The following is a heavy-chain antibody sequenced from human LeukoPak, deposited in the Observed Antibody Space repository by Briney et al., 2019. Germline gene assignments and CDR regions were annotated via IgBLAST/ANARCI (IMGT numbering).Heavy chain of an antibody. D-gene: IGHD3-16*02. J-gene: IGHJ2*01. CDR3: ARDPIVSVGDWYFDL. CDR2: ICYSGST. V-gene: IGHV4-59*11. CDR1: GGSISSHY. Sequence: SETLSLTCTVSGGSISSHYWCWIRQPPGKGLEWIGYICYSGSTNYNPSLKSRVTISVDTSKNQFSLKLNSVTAADTAVYYCARDPIVSVGDWYFDLWGRGTLVTVSS.